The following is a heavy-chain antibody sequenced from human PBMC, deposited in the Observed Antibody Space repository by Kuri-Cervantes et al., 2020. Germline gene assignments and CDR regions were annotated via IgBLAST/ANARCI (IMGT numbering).Heavy chain of an antibody. V-gene: IGHV1-8*01. J-gene: IGHJ4*02. CDR1: GYTFTSYD. Sequence: ASVKVSCKASGYTFTSYDINWVRQATGQGLEWMGWMNPNSGNTGYAQKFQGRVTMTRNTSISTAYMELSSLRSEDKAVYYCAREGEMARDYLDYWGQGTLVTVSS. D-gene: IGHD5-24*01. CDR2: MNPNSGNT. CDR3: AREGEMARDYLDY.